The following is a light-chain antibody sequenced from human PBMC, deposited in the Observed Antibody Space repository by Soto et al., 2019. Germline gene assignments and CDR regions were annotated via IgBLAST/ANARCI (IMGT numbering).Light chain of an antibody. CDR1: QSVKNNY. Sequence: EIVLTQSPGTLSLSPGERATLSCRASQSVKNNYLVWYQQKPSQPPRFLIYDASTRATGTPGRFSGGGSGTDFTLTISRLEPEDFALYFCQQYGSTPLTFGGGTKVDIK. CDR2: DAS. J-gene: IGKJ4*01. CDR3: QQYGSTPLT. V-gene: IGKV3-20*01.